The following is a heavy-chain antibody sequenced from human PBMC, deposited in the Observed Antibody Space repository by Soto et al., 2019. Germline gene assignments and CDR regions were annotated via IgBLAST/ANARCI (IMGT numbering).Heavy chain of an antibody. CDR1: GYTFTGYY. CDR3: ARRSPYYYYGMDV. CDR2: INPNSGGT. Sequence: ASVKVSCTACGYTFTGYYMHWVRQAPGQGLEWMGWINPNSGGTNYAQKFQGWVTMTRDTSISTAYMELSRLRSDDTAVYYCARRSPYYYYGMDVWGQGTTVTVSS. J-gene: IGHJ6*02. D-gene: IGHD3-10*01. V-gene: IGHV1-2*04.